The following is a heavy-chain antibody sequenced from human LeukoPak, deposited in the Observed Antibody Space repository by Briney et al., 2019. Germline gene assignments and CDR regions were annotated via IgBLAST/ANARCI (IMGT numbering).Heavy chain of an antibody. V-gene: IGHV3-74*01. CDR3: AGSNYYGSGSLQFDY. CDR1: GFTFSRYW. CDR2: IHNDGSST. J-gene: IGHJ4*02. Sequence: GGSLRLSCAASGFTFSRYWMHWVRQAPGTGLVWVSRIHNDGSSTSYADSVKGRFTISRDNAKNTVYLQMNSLRAEDTAVYYCAGSNYYGSGSLQFDYWGQGTLVTVSS. D-gene: IGHD3-10*01.